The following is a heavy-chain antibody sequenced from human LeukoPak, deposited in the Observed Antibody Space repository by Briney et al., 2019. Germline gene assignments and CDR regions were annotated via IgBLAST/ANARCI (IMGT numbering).Heavy chain of an antibody. CDR1: GFSVSNNY. V-gene: IGHV3-53*01. CDR2: IYSGDIT. J-gene: IGHJ4*02. D-gene: IGHD1-14*01. CDR3: AKVGTTHIRSYFDL. Sequence: GGSLRLSCAASGFSVSNNYMSWVRQAPGKGLEWVSVIYSGDITYYTDSVKGRFTISRDNSKNTLYLQMNSLRAEDTAVYYCAKVGTTHIRSYFDLWGQGTLVTVSS.